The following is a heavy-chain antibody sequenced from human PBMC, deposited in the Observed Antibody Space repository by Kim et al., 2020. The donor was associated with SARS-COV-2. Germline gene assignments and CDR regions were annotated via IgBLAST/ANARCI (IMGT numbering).Heavy chain of an antibody. Sequence: AQGFPGRVVISLDTSVSTAYLQISSLKAEDTAVYYCATYYYDSSGYAYFDYWGQGTLVTVSS. J-gene: IGHJ4*02. D-gene: IGHD3-22*01. V-gene: IGHV7-4-1*02. CDR3: ATYYYDSSGYAYFDY.